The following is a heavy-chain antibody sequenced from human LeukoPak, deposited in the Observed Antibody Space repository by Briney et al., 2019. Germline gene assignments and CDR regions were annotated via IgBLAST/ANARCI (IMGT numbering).Heavy chain of an antibody. J-gene: IGHJ5*02. V-gene: IGHV3-11*01. Sequence: PGGSLRLSCAASGFTFSDYYMSWIRQAPGKGLEWVSYISSSGSIIYYVDSVKGRFTISRDNAKNSLYLQMNSLRAEDTAVYYCARDKWGSNWFDPWGQGTLVTVSS. CDR2: ISSSGSII. CDR1: GFTFSDYY. D-gene: IGHD3-16*01. CDR3: ARDKWGSNWFDP.